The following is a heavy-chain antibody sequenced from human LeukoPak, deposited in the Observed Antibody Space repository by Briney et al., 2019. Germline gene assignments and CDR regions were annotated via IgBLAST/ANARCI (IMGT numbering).Heavy chain of an antibody. J-gene: IGHJ3*02. CDR3: VRQREPYYYDSSGYDAAFDI. Sequence: GGSLRLSCAASGFTFSSYSMNWVRQAPGKGLEWVSSISSSSSYIYYADSVKGRFTISRDNAKNSLYLQMNSLRAEDTAVYYCVRQREPYYYDSSGYDAAFDIWGQGTMVTVSS. D-gene: IGHD3-22*01. V-gene: IGHV3-21*01. CDR1: GFTFSSYS. CDR2: ISSSSSYI.